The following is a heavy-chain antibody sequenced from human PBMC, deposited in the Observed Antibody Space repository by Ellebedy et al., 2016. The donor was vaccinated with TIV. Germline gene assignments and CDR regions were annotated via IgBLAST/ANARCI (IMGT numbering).Heavy chain of an antibody. CDR1: GYTLTSYA. J-gene: IGHJ5*02. D-gene: IGHD2-15*01. CDR3: ARAFLLVVAATDNWFDP. CDR2: INAGNGNT. Sequence: ASVKVSCKASGYTLTSYAMHWVRQAPGQRLEWMGWINAGNGNTKYSQKFQGRVTITRDTSASTAYMELSSLRSEDTAVYYCARAFLLVVAATDNWFDPWGQGTLVTVSS. V-gene: IGHV1-3*01.